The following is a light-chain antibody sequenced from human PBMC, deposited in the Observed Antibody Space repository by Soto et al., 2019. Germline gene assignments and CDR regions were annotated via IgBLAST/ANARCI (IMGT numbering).Light chain of an antibody. CDR3: QAWDSSTAEV. CDR2: QDS. V-gene: IGLV3-1*01. J-gene: IGLJ2*01. CDR1: KLGDKY. Sequence: SYELTQPPSVSVSPGQTASSTCSGEKLGDKYACWYQQKPGQSPVLVIYQDSKRPSGIPERFSGSNSGNTATLTISGTQAMDEADYYCQAWDSSTAEVFGGGTKLTVL.